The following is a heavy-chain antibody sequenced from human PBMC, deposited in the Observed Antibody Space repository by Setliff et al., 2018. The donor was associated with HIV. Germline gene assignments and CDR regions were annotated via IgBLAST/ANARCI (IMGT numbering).Heavy chain of an antibody. V-gene: IGHV3-7*03. J-gene: IGHJ4*02. CDR1: GFTFSSNW. D-gene: IGHD3-3*02. CDR2: IKQDGSEK. CDR3: ARGPSSTH. Sequence: GGSLRLSCVASGFTFSSNWLSWVRQAPGKGLEWVANIKQDGSEKYYVDSVKGRFTISRDNAKNSLYLQVNNLRAEDTAVYYCARGPSSTHWGQGTLVTVSS.